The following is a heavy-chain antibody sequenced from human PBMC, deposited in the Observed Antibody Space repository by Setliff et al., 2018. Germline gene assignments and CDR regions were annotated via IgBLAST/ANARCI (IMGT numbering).Heavy chain of an antibody. J-gene: IGHJ4*02. Sequence: PGESLKISCAASGFTFSSYGMHWVRQAPGKGLEWVAVISYDGSNKYYADSVKGRFTISRDNSKNTLYLQMNSLRAEDTAVYYCARLSIVVAPLGYWGQGTLVTVSS. CDR1: GFTFSSYG. CDR3: ARLSIVVAPLGY. D-gene: IGHD2-15*01. V-gene: IGHV3-30*19. CDR2: ISYDGSNK.